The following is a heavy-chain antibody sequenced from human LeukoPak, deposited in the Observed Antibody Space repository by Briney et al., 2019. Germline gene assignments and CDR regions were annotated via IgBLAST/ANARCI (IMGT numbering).Heavy chain of an antibody. CDR1: GFSVSGNF. V-gene: IGHV3-53*01. CDR3: VREEYSYDLGAFDY. Sequence: GGSLRLSCAASGFSVSGNFMGWVRQAPGRGLEWVSIIYSGGSPYYADSVRGRFTISRDNSKNTVSLQMNSLRAEDTAVYYCVREEYSYDLGAFDYWGQGTLVTVSS. J-gene: IGHJ4*02. D-gene: IGHD5-18*01. CDR2: IYSGGSP.